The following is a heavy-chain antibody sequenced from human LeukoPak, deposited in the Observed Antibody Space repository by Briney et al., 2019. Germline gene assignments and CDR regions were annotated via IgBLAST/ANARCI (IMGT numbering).Heavy chain of an antibody. CDR3: ARNVYFDL. V-gene: IGHV3-53*01. CDR1: GFAVNSTY. CDR2: LYSDGRT. Sequence: GGSLRLSCAASGFAVNSTYMNWVRQAPEKGLEWVSILYSDGRTYYGGSVKGRFTISRDNSKNTVFLYVNNLRVEDTAVYYCARNVYFDLWGQGTQVTVSS. J-gene: IGHJ4*02.